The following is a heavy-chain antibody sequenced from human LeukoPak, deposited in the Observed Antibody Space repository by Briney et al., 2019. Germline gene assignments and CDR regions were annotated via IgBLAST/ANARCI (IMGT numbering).Heavy chain of an antibody. V-gene: IGHV4-31*03. J-gene: IGHJ3*02. Sequence: SETLSLTCTVSGGSISSGGYYWSWIRQHPGKGLEWIGYIYYIGSTYYNPSLKSRVTISVDTSKNQFSLKLSSVTAADTAVYYCATPERGATGRRRAFDIWGQGTMVTVSS. CDR1: GGSISSGGYY. CDR2: IYYIGST. D-gene: IGHD1-26*01. CDR3: ATPERGATGRRRAFDI.